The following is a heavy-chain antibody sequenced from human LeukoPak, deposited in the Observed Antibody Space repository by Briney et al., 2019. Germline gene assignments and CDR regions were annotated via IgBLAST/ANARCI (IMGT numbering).Heavy chain of an antibody. CDR3: ARDSQTTVLTALSL. CDR1: GGSINSNNW. J-gene: IGHJ4*02. V-gene: IGHV4-4*02. D-gene: IGHD4-23*01. Sequence: PSETLSLTCTVSGGSINSNNWWSWVRQPPEKGLEWIGEIFHSGGTNYNPSLKSRVTISVDTSKNQFSLKLSSVTAADTAVYYCARDSQTTVLTALSLWGQGTLVTVSS. CDR2: IFHSGGT.